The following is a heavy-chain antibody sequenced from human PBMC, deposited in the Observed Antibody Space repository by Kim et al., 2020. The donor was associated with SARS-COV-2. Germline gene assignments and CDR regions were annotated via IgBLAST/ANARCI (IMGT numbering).Heavy chain of an antibody. CDR2: IYTSGST. Sequence: SETLSLTCTVSGGSISSYYWSWIRQPAGKGLEWIGRIYTSGSTNYNPSLKSRVTMSVDTSKNQFSLKLSSVTAADTAVYYCAREGYCSSTSCLWPEYYFDYWGQGTLVTVSS. J-gene: IGHJ4*02. CDR3: AREGYCSSTSCLWPEYYFDY. V-gene: IGHV4-4*07. D-gene: IGHD2-2*01. CDR1: GGSISSYY.